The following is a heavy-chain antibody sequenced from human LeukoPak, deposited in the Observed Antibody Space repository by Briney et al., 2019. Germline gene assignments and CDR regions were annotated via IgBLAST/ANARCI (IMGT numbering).Heavy chain of an antibody. CDR1: GFTFSNYG. CDR3: AKAPRYYYDSSGYPYYFDY. D-gene: IGHD3-22*01. Sequence: PGGSLRLSCAASGFTFSNYGMNWVRQAPGKGLEWVSGITGSSRTDYADSVKGRFTISRDNSKNTLYLQMNSLRAEDTAVYYCAKAPRYYYDSSGYPYYFDYWGQGTLVTVSS. CDR2: ITGSSRT. V-gene: IGHV3-23*01. J-gene: IGHJ4*02.